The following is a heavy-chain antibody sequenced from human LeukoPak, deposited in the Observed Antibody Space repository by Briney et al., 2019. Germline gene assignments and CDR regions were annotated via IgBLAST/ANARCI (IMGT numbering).Heavy chain of an antibody. CDR2: ISYDGSNK. CDR1: GFTFSSYA. Sequence: GSLRLSCAASGFTFSSYAMHWVRQAPGKGLEWVAVISYDGSNKYYADSVKGRFTISRDNSKNTLYLQMNSLRAEDTAVYYCARDRTPAGTMVRGVTLLKPNWFDPWGQGTLVTVSS. J-gene: IGHJ5*02. V-gene: IGHV3-30*04. D-gene: IGHD3-10*01. CDR3: ARDRTPAGTMVRGVTLLKPNWFDP.